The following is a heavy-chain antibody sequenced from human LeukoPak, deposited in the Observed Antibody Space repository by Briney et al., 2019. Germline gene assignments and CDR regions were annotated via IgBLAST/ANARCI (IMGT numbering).Heavy chain of an antibody. V-gene: IGHV1-69*06. Sequence: ASVKVSCKASGGTFSSYAISWVRQAPGQGLEWMGGIIPIFGTANYAQKFQGRVTITADKSTSTAYMELSSLRSEDTAVYYCARDRVVVAASFRFDPWGQGTLVTVSS. CDR2: IIPIFGTA. CDR3: ARDRVVVAASFRFDP. J-gene: IGHJ5*02. CDR1: GGTFSSYA. D-gene: IGHD2-15*01.